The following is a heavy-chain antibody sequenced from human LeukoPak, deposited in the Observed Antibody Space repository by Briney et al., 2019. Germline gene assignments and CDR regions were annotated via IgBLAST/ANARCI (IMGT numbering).Heavy chain of an antibody. J-gene: IGHJ4*02. CDR3: ARRVASSGTPLGY. CDR2: MNPNSGNT. D-gene: IGHD6-19*01. CDR1: GYTFTSYD. Sequence: GASVKVSCKASGYTFTSYDINWVRQATGQAFEWMGWMNPNSGNTGYAQKFQGRVTMTRNTSINTAYMKVSSLRSEDTAVYYCARRVASSGTPLGYWGQGTLVTVSS. V-gene: IGHV1-8*01.